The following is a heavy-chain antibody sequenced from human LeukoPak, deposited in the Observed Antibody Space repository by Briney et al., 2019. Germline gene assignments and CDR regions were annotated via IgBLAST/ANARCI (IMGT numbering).Heavy chain of an antibody. CDR2: VSGRDTST. CDR3: AKWGDYDVLTGYYDSDY. CDR1: GFTFSNYA. D-gene: IGHD3-9*01. V-gene: IGHV3-23*01. J-gene: IGHJ4*02. Sequence: GGSLRLSCAASGFTFSNYAMSWVRQAPGKGLEWVSSVSGRDTSTYYTDSVKGRFTISRDNSKNTLYLQMNSLSAEDTAIYYCAKWGDYDVLTGYYDSDYWGQGTLVTVSS.